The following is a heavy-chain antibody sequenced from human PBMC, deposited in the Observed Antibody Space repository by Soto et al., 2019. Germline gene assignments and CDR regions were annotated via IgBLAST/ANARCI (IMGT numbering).Heavy chain of an antibody. CDR2: IKSKADGGTT. Sequence: EVQLVESGGGLVNPGGSLRLSCAASGFTFNNAWMSWVRQAPGKGLEWVGRIKSKADGGTTDYATPVKGRFTISRDDSKNTLFLQMNSLETEDTAMYYCPSTTIGKCSSNGCYAGDYWGQGTLVTVAS. D-gene: IGHD2-2*01. CDR1: GFTFNNAW. J-gene: IGHJ4*02. V-gene: IGHV3-15*01. CDR3: PSTTIGKCSSNGCYAGDY.